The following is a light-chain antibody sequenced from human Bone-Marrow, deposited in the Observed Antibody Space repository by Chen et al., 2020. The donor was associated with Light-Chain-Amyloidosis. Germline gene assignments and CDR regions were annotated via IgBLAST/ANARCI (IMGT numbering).Light chain of an antibody. CDR1: SSNIGINY. J-gene: IGLJ1*01. CDR2: RNN. CDR3: AAWDGIQSGYV. V-gene: IGLV1-47*01. Sequence: QSVLTQPPSASGTPGQRVTISCSGASSNIGINYVYWYQHFPGAAPNLLIHRNNQRPSGVPDRFATSKSRTSDFLTIRGRRYDDEADYYWAAWDGIQSGYVIETGTKVIIL.